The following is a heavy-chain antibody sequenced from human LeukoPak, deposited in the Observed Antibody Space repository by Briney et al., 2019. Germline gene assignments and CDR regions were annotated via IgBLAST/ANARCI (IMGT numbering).Heavy chain of an antibody. CDR3: ARAFYYGFLSGYYTFDY. CDR2: INAYNGST. CDR1: GYTFTRSG. Sequence: VASVTVSCKASGYTFTRSGITWVRQASGQGLEWMGWINAYNGSTNYAQNFQGRVIMTTDPSTNTAYMELRSLRSDDTAVFYCARAFYYGFLSGYYTFDYWGPGTLVTVSS. J-gene: IGHJ4*02. D-gene: IGHD3-3*01. V-gene: IGHV1-18*01.